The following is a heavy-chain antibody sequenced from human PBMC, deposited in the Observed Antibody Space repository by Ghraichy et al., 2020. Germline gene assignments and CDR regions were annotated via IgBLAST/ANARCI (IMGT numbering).Heavy chain of an antibody. V-gene: IGHV1-3*01. CDR1: GYTFTSYA. CDR2: INAGNGNT. Sequence: ASMKVSCKASGYTFTSYAMHWVRQAPGQRLEWMGWINAGNGNTKYSQKFQGRVTITRDTSASTAYMELSSLRSEDTAVYYCAREGTHITIFGVVIPYYYYGMDVWGQGTTVTVSS. CDR3: AREGTHITIFGVVIPYYYYGMDV. J-gene: IGHJ6*02. D-gene: IGHD3-3*01.